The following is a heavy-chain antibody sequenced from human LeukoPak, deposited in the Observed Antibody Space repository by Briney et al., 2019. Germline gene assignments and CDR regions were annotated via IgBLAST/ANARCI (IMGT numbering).Heavy chain of an antibody. Sequence: LGEALKISCKGSGYSFTSYWIGWVRQMPGKGLEWVVIIHPGDSDTRYSTSFQGQVTISADKSISTAYLQWSSLKASDTAMYYCARTSIAAAGTDNYFYGMDVWGQGTTVTVSS. D-gene: IGHD6-13*01. J-gene: IGHJ6*02. V-gene: IGHV5-51*01. CDR3: ARTSIAAAGTDNYFYGMDV. CDR1: GYSFTSYW. CDR2: IHPGDSDT.